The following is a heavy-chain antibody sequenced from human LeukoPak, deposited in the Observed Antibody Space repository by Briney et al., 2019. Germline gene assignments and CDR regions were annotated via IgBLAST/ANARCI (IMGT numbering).Heavy chain of an antibody. Sequence: GRSLRLSCTVSGFTFSTYAMHWVRQAPGKGLEWVAVIAYDGSNTYYLDSVKGRFTISRDNSENTLYLQMNSLRAEDTAVYYCAKDIGSTSLYNWLDPWGQGTLVTVSS. CDR2: IAYDGSNT. J-gene: IGHJ5*02. CDR3: AKDIGSTSLYNWLDP. CDR1: GFTFSTYA. D-gene: IGHD2-2*01. V-gene: IGHV3-33*03.